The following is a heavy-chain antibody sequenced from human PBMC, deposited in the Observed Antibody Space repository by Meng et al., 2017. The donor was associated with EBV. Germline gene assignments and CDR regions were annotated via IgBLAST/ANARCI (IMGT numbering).Heavy chain of an antibody. CDR3: AHRRDEYSSSWYGWFDP. D-gene: IGHD6-13*01. CDR2: IYWDDDK. J-gene: IGHJ5*02. CDR1: GFSLSTSGVG. Sequence: QITLKGPGPTLVKPTQTLTLTCTFSGFSLSTSGVGVGWIRQPPGKALEWLALIYWDDDKRYSPSLKSRLTITKDTSKNQVVLTMTNMDPVDTATYYCAHRRDEYSSSWYGWFDPWGQGTLVTVSS. V-gene: IGHV2-5*02.